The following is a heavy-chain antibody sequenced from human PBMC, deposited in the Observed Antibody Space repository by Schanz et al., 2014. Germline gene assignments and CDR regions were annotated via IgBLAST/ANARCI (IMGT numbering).Heavy chain of an antibody. Sequence: QMQLVESGGGLVKPGGSLRLSCSASGFTFSTFAMHWVRQAPGKGLEYISAISNNGDSTYYADSVKGRFTISRDNSKNTLYLQMNSLRAEDTAVYFCAKIERNEDWGQGTLVTVSS. CDR2: ISNNGDST. D-gene: IGHD1-1*01. CDR1: GFTFSTFA. V-gene: IGHV3-64*04. J-gene: IGHJ4*02. CDR3: AKIERNED.